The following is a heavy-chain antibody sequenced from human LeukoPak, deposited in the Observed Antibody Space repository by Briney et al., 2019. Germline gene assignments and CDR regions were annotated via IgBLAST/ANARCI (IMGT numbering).Heavy chain of an antibody. J-gene: IGHJ5*02. Sequence: GGSLRLSCAASGLTFSSHWMHWVRQAPGKGLVWVSRINSDGSSTSYADSVKGRFTISRDNAKNTLYLQMNSLRAEDTAVYYCASAGRYGSGSYSWGQGTLVTVSS. CDR1: GLTFSSHW. CDR3: ASAGRYGSGSYS. CDR2: INSDGSST. D-gene: IGHD3-10*01. V-gene: IGHV3-74*01.